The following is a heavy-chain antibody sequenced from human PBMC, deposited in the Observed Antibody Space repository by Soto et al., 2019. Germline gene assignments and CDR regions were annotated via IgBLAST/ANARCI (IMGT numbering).Heavy chain of an antibody. V-gene: IGHV3-7*03. CDR1: GFTFSSYA. CDR3: ARWSWYPVLRAFDY. Sequence: GGSLRLSCAASGFTFSSYAMSWVRQAPGKGLEWVANISDNGSRKYYADSVKGRFTISRDNSKNSLYLQMDSLRAEDTAVYYSARWSWYPVLRAFDYWGQGTLVTVSS. D-gene: IGHD6-13*01. J-gene: IGHJ4*02. CDR2: ISDNGSRK.